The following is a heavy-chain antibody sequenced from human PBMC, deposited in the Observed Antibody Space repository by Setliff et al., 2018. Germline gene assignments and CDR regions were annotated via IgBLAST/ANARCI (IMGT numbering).Heavy chain of an antibody. J-gene: IGHJ4*02. CDR2: IYYRGDT. V-gene: IGHV4-39*01. Sequence: SETLSLTCTVSGGSISSGVYYWAWIRQPPGKGLEWIGRIYYRGDTYYNASLKSRLTLSVDTSKNQVSLNLRSVTAAETAVYYCARTGTYRYFDYWGQGTQVTVSS. CDR3: ARTGTYRYFDY. D-gene: IGHD1-1*01. CDR1: GGSISSGVYY.